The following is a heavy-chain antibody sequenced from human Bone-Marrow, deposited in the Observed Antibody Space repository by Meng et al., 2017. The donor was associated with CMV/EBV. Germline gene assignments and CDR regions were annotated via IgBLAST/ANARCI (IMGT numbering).Heavy chain of an antibody. J-gene: IGHJ4*02. D-gene: IGHD6-19*01. CDR1: GYTLTDYY. CDR2: INPNTDT. Sequence: QVQQVQSGAEVKKPGASLKVSLKAPGYTLTDYYIHWVRQAPGQWLEWMGWINPNTDTNYAQNFQGRVTMTRDMSINTAYMELSRLTSGDTAVYYCARSSGWSRFDYWGQGTLVTVSS. CDR3: ARSSGWSRFDY. V-gene: IGHV1-2*02.